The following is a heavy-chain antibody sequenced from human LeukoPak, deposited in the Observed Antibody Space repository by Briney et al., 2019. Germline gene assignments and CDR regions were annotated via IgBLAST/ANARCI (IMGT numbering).Heavy chain of an antibody. CDR2: INHSGST. CDR1: GGSFSGYY. CDR3: ARGVLWFGDY. D-gene: IGHD3-10*01. V-gene: IGHV4-34*01. J-gene: IGHJ4*02. Sequence: PSETLSLTCAVYGGSFSGYYWSWVRQPPGKGLEWIGEINHSGSTNYNPSLKSRVTISVDTSKNQFSLKLSSVTAADTAVYSCARGVLWFGDYWGQGTLVTVSS.